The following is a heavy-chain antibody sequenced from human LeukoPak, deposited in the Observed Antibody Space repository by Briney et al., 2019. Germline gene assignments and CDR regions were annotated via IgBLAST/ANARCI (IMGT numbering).Heavy chain of an antibody. J-gene: IGHJ4*02. CDR3: AKDLIGFYYYDSSGSNNPDY. CDR1: GFTFSSYA. V-gene: IGHV3-23*01. Sequence: PGGSLRLSCAASGFTFSSYAMSWVRQAPGKGLEWVSAISGSGGSTYYAGSVKGRFTISRDNSKNTLYLQMNSLRAEDTAVYYCAKDLIGFYYYDSSGSNNPDYWGQGTLVTVSS. CDR2: ISGSGGST. D-gene: IGHD3-22*01.